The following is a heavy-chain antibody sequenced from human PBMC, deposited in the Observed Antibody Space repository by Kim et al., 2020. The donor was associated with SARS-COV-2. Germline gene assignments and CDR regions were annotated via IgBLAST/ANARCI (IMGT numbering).Heavy chain of an antibody. J-gene: IGHJ6*02. CDR2: IIPIFGTA. CDR3: ARETTVTTSIDYYYGMDV. Sequence: SVKVSCKASGGTFSSYAISWVRQAPGQGLEWMGGIIPIFGTANYAQKFQGRVTITADESTSTAYMELSSLRSEDTAVYYCARETTVTTSIDYYYGMDVWGQGTTVTVSS. D-gene: IGHD4-4*01. V-gene: IGHV1-69*13. CDR1: GGTFSSYA.